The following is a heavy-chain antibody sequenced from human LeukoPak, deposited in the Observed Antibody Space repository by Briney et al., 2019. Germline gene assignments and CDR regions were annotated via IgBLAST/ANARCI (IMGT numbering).Heavy chain of an antibody. CDR2: INPNSGGT. J-gene: IGHJ4*02. CDR3: ARDRRGDSLKNTDY. CDR1: GYTFTGYY. V-gene: IGHV1-2*02. D-gene: IGHD3-9*01. Sequence: ASVTVSCKASGYTFTGYYMHWVRQAPGQGLEWMGWINPNSGGTNYAQKFQGRVTITRDTSISTAYMELSRLRSDDTAVYYCARDRRGDSLKNTDYWGQGTLVTVSS.